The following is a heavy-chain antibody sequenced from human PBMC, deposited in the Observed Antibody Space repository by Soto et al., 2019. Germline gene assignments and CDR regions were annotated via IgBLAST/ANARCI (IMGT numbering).Heavy chain of an antibody. V-gene: IGHV1-69*08. Sequence: QVQLVQSGAEVKKPGSSVKVSCKASGGTFSSYTISWVRQAPGQGLEWMGRIIPILGIANYAQKFQGRVTITADKATSTPYMELSSLGSEDTAVYYCAREGAVADPYYWYFDLWGRGTLVTVSS. J-gene: IGHJ2*01. D-gene: IGHD6-19*01. CDR1: GGTFSSYT. CDR2: IIPILGIA. CDR3: AREGAVADPYYWYFDL.